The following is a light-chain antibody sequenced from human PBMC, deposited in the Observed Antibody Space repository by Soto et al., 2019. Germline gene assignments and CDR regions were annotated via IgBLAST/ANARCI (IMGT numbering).Light chain of an antibody. J-gene: IGKJ1*01. CDR2: IAS. V-gene: IGKV3-20*01. CDR1: QGVSSRD. CDR3: QQYATSSWT. Sequence: EIVLTQSPGTLSLSPGETATLSCRASQGVSSRDLAWYQQRPGQAPRLRIYIASTRASGIPDRFSGSGSGTDFTLAISRLEPEDSAVYYCQQYATSSWTFGQGTKVEIK.